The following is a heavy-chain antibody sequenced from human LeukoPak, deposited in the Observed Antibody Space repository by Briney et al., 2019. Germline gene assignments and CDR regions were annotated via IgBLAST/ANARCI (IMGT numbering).Heavy chain of an antibody. J-gene: IGHJ5*02. CDR1: GGSISSGGYY. D-gene: IGHD2-2*02. Sequence: SETLSLTCTVSGGSISSGGYYWSWIRQHPRKGLEWIGYIYYSGSTYYNPSLKSRVTISVDTSKNQFSLKLSSVTAADTAVYYCARMVFSLGYCSSTSCYSARRHFDPWGQGTLVTVSS. CDR2: IYYSGST. V-gene: IGHV4-31*03. CDR3: ARMVFSLGYCSSTSCYSARRHFDP.